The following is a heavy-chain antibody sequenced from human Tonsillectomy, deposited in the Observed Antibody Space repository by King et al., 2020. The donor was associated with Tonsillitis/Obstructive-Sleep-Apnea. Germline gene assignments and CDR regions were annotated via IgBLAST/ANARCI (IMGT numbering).Heavy chain of an antibody. J-gene: IGHJ4*02. D-gene: IGHD4/OR15-4a*01. CDR1: GFSFDRSW. CDR3: ARDPHFGALDY. V-gene: IGHV3-7*01. CDR2: MKEDGSEI. Sequence: VQLVESGGGLFQPGGSLSLSCAASGFSFDRSWMSWVRQAPGKGLEWVANMKEDGSEINYVDSVKGRFTISRDTAKNSLFLQMNSLRAEETAVYYCARDPHFGALDYWGQGTPVSVSS.